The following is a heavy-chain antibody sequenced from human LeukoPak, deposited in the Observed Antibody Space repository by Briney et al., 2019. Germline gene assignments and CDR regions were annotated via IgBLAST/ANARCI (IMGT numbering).Heavy chain of an antibody. D-gene: IGHD5-18*01. CDR2: IYTSGST. J-gene: IGHJ5*02. V-gene: IGHV4-61*02. Sequence: SETLSLTCTVSGGSISSGSYYWSWIRQPAGQGLEWIGRIYTSGSTNYNPSLKSRVTISVDTSKNQFSLKLSSVTAADTAVYYCARESYGYVSWFDPWGQGTLVTVYS. CDR1: GGSISSGSYY. CDR3: ARESYGYVSWFDP.